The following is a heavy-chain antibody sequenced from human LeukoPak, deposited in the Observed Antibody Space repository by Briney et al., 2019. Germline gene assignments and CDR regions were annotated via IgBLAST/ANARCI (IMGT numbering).Heavy chain of an antibody. J-gene: IGHJ3*01. CDR3: ARLLPDLRYDTSGRYTRSFDV. V-gene: IGHV4-59*08. CDR2: SYYRGSS. CDR1: GDSITRYY. D-gene: IGHD3-22*01. Sequence: SETLSLTCSVSGDSITRYYWTWVRQPPGKGLEWIGYSYYRGSSNYNPSLRSRATISVDPSKTQFSLRLNSVTAADTAVYYCARLLPDLRYDTSGRYTRSFDVWGQGTLVTVSS.